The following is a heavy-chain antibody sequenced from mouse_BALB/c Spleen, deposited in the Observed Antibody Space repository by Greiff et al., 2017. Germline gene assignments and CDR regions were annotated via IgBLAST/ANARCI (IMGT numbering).Heavy chain of an antibody. CDR3: ARRHYGNTCDY. V-gene: IGHV1-7*01. CDR1: GYTFTSYW. J-gene: IGHJ2*01. Sequence: QVQLQQSGAELAKPGASVKMSCKASGYTFTSYWMHWVKQRPGQGLEWIGYINPSTGYTEYNQKFKDKATLTADKSSSTAYMQLSSLTSEDSAVYYCARRHYGNTCDYWGQGTTLTVSS. D-gene: IGHD2-1*01. CDR2: INPSTGYT.